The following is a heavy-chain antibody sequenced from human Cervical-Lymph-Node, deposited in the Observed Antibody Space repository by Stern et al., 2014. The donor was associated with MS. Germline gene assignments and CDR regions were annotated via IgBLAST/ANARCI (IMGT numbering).Heavy chain of an antibody. V-gene: IGHV3-21*01. CDR3: AREGSGTYQGYYFDY. J-gene: IGHJ4*02. CDR2: ISGRSSYN. CDR1: GFSFSDYS. Sequence: VQLVESGGGLVQPGGSLRLSCAASGFSFSDYSMNWVRQAPGKGLEWVSSISGRSSYNFYADSVKGRFTISRDNAKNSLYLQMNSLSAEDTAVYFCAREGSGTYQGYYFDYWGQGTLVTVSS. D-gene: IGHD1-26*01.